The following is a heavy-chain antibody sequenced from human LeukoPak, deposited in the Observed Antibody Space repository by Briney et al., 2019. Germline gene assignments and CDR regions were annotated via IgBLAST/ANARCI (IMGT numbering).Heavy chain of an antibody. J-gene: IGHJ4*02. V-gene: IGHV3-23*01. Sequence: GGSLRLSCAASGFTFSSYAMSWVRQAPGKGLEWVSAISGSGGSTYYADSVKGRFTISRDNSKNAPYLQLTSLRLEDTALYYCVKDLTGTWSFDYWGQGTLVTVSS. CDR2: ISGSGGST. CDR3: VKDLTGTWSFDY. D-gene: IGHD3-9*01. CDR1: GFTFSSYA.